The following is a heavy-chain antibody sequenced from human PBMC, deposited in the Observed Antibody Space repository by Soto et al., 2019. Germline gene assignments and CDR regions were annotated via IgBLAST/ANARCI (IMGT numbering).Heavy chain of an antibody. CDR1: AFTFNNYA. V-gene: IGHV3-23*01. D-gene: IGHD3-22*01. Sequence: EVQLLESGGGLVQPGGSLSLSCAASAFTFNNYAMSWVRQAPGKGLEWVSGIGGSGRTTYYADSVKGRFTISSDNSNNRLFLQMDSLRDEDTAVYYCAKSRYSDSSGDFYDYWGQGTLVTVSS. CDR2: IGGSGRTT. J-gene: IGHJ4*02. CDR3: AKSRYSDSSGDFYDY.